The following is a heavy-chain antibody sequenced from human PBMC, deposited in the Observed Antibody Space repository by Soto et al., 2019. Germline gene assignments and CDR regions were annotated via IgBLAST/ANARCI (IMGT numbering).Heavy chain of an antibody. CDR1: GGSISSYY. J-gene: IGHJ4*02. CDR3: ARQSVGPYGSGSYFDY. CDR2: IYYSGST. Sequence: QVQLQESGPGLVKPSETLSLTCTVSGGSISSYYWSWIRQPPGKGLEWIGYIYYSGSTNYNPSLKSRVTISVXTXKYXFSLKLSSVTAADTAVYYCARQSVGPYGSGSYFDYWGQGTLVTVSS. V-gene: IGHV4-59*08. D-gene: IGHD3-10*01.